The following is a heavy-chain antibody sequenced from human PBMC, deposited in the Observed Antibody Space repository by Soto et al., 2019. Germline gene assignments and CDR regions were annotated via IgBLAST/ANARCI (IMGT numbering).Heavy chain of an antibody. CDR1: GFSLSTSGMC. CDR2: IVWDDDK. Sequence: SGPTLVNPTQTLTLTCTFSGFSLSTSGMCVSWIRQPPGKALEWLARIVWDDDKYYSTSLKTRLTISKDTSKNQVVLTMTNMDPVDTATYYFARVTMVRGATYYFDYWGQGTLVTVSS. J-gene: IGHJ4*02. CDR3: ARVTMVRGATYYFDY. D-gene: IGHD3-10*01. V-gene: IGHV2-70*11.